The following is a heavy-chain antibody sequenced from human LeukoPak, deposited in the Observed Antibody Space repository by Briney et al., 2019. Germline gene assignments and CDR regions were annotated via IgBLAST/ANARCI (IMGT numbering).Heavy chain of an antibody. CDR3: ARDKFGESHFDY. V-gene: IGHV3-66*01. J-gene: IGHJ4*02. CDR1: RFTVSSNY. CDR2: IYSGGST. D-gene: IGHD3-10*01. Sequence: GGSLRLSCAASRFTVSSNYMSWVRQAPGKGLEWVSVIYSGGSTYYADSVKGRFTISRDNSKNTLYLQMNSLRAEDTAVYYCARDKFGESHFDYWGQGTLVTVSS.